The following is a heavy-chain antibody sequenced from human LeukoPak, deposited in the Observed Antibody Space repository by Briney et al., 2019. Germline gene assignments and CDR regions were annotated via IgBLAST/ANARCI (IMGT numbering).Heavy chain of an antibody. CDR3: AKYGNTFDI. V-gene: IGHV3-30*02. CDR2: IRYDGSYK. CDR1: GFTFSSYG. J-gene: IGHJ3*02. D-gene: IGHD2/OR15-2a*01. Sequence: GGSLGLSCAASGFTFSSYGMYWVRQAPGKGLEWVSFIRYDGSYKFYADSVKGRFTISRDNSKNTVYLQMNSLRAEDAAVYYCAKYGNTFDIWGQGTMVTVSS.